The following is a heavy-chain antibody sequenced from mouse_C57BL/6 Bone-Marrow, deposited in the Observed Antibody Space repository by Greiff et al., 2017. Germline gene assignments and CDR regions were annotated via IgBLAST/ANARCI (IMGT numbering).Heavy chain of an antibody. CDR3: ARSIYYGRDV. J-gene: IGHJ2*01. CDR1: GYTFTSYG. Sequence: QVQLQQSGAELARPGASVKLSCKASGYTFTSYGISWVKQRTGQGLEWIGEVYPRSGNTYYNEKFKGKATLPAEKSSSTADMSLRSLTSEDSAVYFCARSIYYGRDVWGPGTTLTVSS. CDR2: VYPRSGNT. V-gene: IGHV1-81*01. D-gene: IGHD1-1*01.